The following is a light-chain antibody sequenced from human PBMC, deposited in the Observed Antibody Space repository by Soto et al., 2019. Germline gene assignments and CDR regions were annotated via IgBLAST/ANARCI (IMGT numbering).Light chain of an antibody. CDR2: GAS. V-gene: IGKV3-20*01. CDR3: QQYTGPPTT. Sequence: DIVLTQSRGTMSLSLGKRSTLSCKASQSVSSSYLAWYQQKPGQAPRLLIYGASSRATGIPDRFSGSGSGTDFTLTSTRLEPEDSAVYFCQQYTGPPTTFGQGTRLEI. J-gene: IGKJ5*01. CDR1: QSVSSSY.